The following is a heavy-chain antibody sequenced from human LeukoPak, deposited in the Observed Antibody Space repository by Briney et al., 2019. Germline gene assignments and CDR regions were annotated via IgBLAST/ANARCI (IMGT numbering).Heavy chain of an antibody. CDR3: ARPEDSGSYYANY. Sequence: GESLKISCKGSGYSFTSYWIGWVRQMPGKGLEWMGIIYPGDSDTRYSPSFQGQVTISADKYISTAYLQWSSLKASDPAMYYCARPEDSGSYYANYWGQGTLVTVSS. CDR1: GYSFTSYW. CDR2: IYPGDSDT. V-gene: IGHV5-51*01. D-gene: IGHD1-26*01. J-gene: IGHJ4*02.